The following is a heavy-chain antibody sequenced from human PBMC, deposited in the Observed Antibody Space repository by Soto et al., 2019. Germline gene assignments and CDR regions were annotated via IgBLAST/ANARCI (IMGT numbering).Heavy chain of an antibody. Sequence: GGSLRLSCAASGFTFSSYAMSWVRQAPGKGLEWVSAISGSGGSTYYADSVKGRFTISRDNSKNTLYLQMNSLRAEDTAVYYCAKLRWEPLPRAYYYYYGMDVWGQGTTVTVSS. CDR2: ISGSGGST. V-gene: IGHV3-23*01. D-gene: IGHD1-26*01. J-gene: IGHJ6*02. CDR1: GFTFSSYA. CDR3: AKLRWEPLPRAYYYYYGMDV.